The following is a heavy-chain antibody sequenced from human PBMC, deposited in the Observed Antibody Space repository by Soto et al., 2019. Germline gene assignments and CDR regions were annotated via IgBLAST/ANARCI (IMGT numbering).Heavy chain of an antibody. CDR1: GFTFSTYS. V-gene: IGHV3-21*01. D-gene: IGHD3-10*01. Sequence: GSLRLSCAASGFTFSTYSMNWVRQAPGKGLEWVSSISSSSSDIYYADSVKGRFTISRDNAKKSLYLQMNSLRAEDTAVYYCARRYGSGTYYYYYGMDVWGQGTTVTVSS. CDR2: ISSSSSDI. CDR3: ARRYGSGTYYYYYGMDV. J-gene: IGHJ6*02.